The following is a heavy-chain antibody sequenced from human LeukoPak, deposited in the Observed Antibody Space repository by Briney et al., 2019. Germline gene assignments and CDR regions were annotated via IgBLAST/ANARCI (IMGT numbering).Heavy chain of an antibody. J-gene: IGHJ3*02. D-gene: IGHD3-22*01. CDR1: GYTFTSYA. CDR3: ARDLRYYDSSGSDAFDI. V-gene: IGHV1-18*01. Sequence: ASVKVSCKASGYTFTSYAMNWVRQAPGQGLEWMGWISAYNGNTNYAQKLQGRVTMTTDTSTSTAYMELRSLRSDDTAVYYCARDLRYYDSSGSDAFDIWGQGTMVTVSS. CDR2: ISAYNGNT.